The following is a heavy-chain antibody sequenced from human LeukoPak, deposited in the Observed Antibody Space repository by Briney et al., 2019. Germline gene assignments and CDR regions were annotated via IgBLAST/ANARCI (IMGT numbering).Heavy chain of an antibody. Sequence: PSETLSLTCTVSGGSISSYYWSWLRQPPGKGLEWVSYISSSGSIVYYADSVKGRFTISRDNAKNSLYLQMNSLRAEDTAVYYCARGGDYSYWGQGTLVTVSS. CDR1: GGSISSYY. D-gene: IGHD4-11*01. V-gene: IGHV3-11*04. CDR2: ISSSGSIV. J-gene: IGHJ4*02. CDR3: ARGGDYSY.